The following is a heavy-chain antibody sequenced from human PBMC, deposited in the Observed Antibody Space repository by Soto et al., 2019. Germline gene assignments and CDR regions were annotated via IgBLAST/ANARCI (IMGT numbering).Heavy chain of an antibody. V-gene: IGHV1-58*01. CDR3: ARGREAVTGTGAPQKNNWFDP. J-gene: IGHJ5*02. D-gene: IGHD6-19*01. CDR2: INVGSGNT. CDR1: GFTFTSSA. Sequence: ASVKVSCKASGFTFTSSAVQWVRQARGQRLEWIGWINVGSGNTKYAQKFQDRVTITRDTSTSTAYMELSSLRFEDTAVYYCARGREAVTGTGAPQKNNWFDPWGQGTLVTVSS.